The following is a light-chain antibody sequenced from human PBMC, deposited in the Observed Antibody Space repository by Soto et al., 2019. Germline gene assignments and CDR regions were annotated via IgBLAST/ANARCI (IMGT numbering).Light chain of an antibody. V-gene: IGKV3-15*01. CDR1: QSVSSN. CDR3: QQYNNWPPWT. CDR2: GAS. J-gene: IGKJ1*01. Sequence: EIVMTQSPATLSVSPGERATLSCRASQSVSSNLAWYQQKPGQAPRLLIYGASTRATGIPARFSGSGSGTEVTLTISSLQSEEVAVYYCQQYNNWPPWTFGQGTKVEIK.